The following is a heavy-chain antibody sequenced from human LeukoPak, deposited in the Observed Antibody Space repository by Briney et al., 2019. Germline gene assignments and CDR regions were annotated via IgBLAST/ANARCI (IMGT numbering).Heavy chain of an antibody. Sequence: ASVKVSCKASGYTFTNYYIHWVRQAPGQGLEWMGIINPSGGNTNYAQKFQGRVAMTRDTSTSTVYMELSSLTSEDTAVYFCAREGTAMVAEYFQHWGQGTLVTVSS. CDR1: GYTFTNYY. CDR3: AREGTAMVAEYFQH. V-gene: IGHV1-46*01. CDR2: INPSGGNT. J-gene: IGHJ1*01. D-gene: IGHD5-18*01.